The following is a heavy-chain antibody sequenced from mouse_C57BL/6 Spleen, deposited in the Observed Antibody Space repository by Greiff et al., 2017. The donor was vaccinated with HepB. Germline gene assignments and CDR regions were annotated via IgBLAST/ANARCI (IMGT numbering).Heavy chain of an antibody. J-gene: IGHJ3*01. D-gene: IGHD1-1*01. CDR3: ARDRGYGSSYGESWFAY. Sequence: EVQLVESGGGLVKPRGSLKLSCAASGFTFSSYAMSWVRQTPEKRLEWVATISDGGSYTYYPDNVKGRFTISRDNAKNNLYLQMSHLKSEDTAMYYCARDRGYGSSYGESWFAYWGQGTLVTVSA. CDR2: ISDGGSYT. CDR1: GFTFSSYA. V-gene: IGHV5-4*01.